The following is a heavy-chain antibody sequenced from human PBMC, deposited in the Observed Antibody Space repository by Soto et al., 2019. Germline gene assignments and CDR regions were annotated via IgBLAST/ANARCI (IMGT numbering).Heavy chain of an antibody. CDR2: IYPGDSDT. V-gene: IGHV5-51*01. CDR3: ARFTTASSPSYYYGMDV. D-gene: IGHD3-22*01. CDR1: GYSFTSYW. Sequence: RGESLKISCNGSGYSFTSYWICWVRQMPWKGLEWMGIIYPGDSDTRYSPSFQGQVTISADKSISTAYLQWSSLKASDTAMYYCARFTTASSPSYYYGMDVWGQGTTVTVSS. J-gene: IGHJ6*02.